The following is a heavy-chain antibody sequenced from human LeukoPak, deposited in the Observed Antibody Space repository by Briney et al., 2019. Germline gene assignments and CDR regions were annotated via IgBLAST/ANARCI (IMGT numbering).Heavy chain of an antibody. D-gene: IGHD4-17*01. J-gene: IGHJ6*03. CDR3: ARYYGDYVGYYYYMDV. Sequence: ASVKVSCKASGYTFTSYGISWVRQAPGQGLEWMGWISVYNGNTNYAQKLQGRVTMTTDTSTSTAYMELRSLRSDDTAVYYCARYYGDYVGYYYYMDVWGKGTTVTVSS. CDR2: ISVYNGNT. CDR1: GYTFTSYG. V-gene: IGHV1-18*01.